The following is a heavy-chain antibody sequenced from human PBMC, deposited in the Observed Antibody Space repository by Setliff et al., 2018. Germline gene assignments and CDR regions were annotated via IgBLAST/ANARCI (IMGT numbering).Heavy chain of an antibody. CDR3: ARVRNTQNGFFDY. V-gene: IGHV4-38-2*01. Sequence: KTSETLSLTCAVSGYSISSGYYWGWIRQPPGKGLEWIGSIYHSGSTYYNPSLKSRVTISVDTSKNQFSLKLSSVTAADTAVYYCARVRNTQNGFFDYWSQGTLVTVSS. J-gene: IGHJ4*02. CDR1: GYSISSGYY. CDR2: IYHSGST. D-gene: IGHD1-1*01.